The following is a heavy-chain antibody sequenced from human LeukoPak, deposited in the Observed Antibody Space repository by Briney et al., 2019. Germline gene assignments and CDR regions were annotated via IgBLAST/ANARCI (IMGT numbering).Heavy chain of an antibody. CDR3: ARPGGDTNAVPFAFDI. Sequence: GESLKISCKGSGYSFTSYWIGWVRQMPGKGLEWMGIIYPGDSDTRYSPSFQGQVTISADKSISTAYLQWSSPKASDTAMYYCARPGGDTNAVPFAFDIWGQGTMVTVSS. CDR1: GYSFTSYW. V-gene: IGHV5-51*01. J-gene: IGHJ3*02. D-gene: IGHD2-2*01. CDR2: IYPGDSDT.